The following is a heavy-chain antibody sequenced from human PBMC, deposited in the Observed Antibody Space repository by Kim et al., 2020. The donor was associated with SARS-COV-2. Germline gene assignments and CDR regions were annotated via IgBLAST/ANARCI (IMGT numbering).Heavy chain of an antibody. Sequence: GGSLRLSCAASGFTFSSYGMHWVRQAPGKGLEWVAVISYDGSNKYYADSVKGRFTISRDNSKNTLYLQMNSLRAEDTAVYYCAKGPAWFIWELLDYWGQG. J-gene: IGHJ4*02. CDR3: AKGPAWFIWELLDY. CDR1: GFTFSSYG. CDR2: ISYDGSNK. V-gene: IGHV3-30*18. D-gene: IGHD1-26*01.